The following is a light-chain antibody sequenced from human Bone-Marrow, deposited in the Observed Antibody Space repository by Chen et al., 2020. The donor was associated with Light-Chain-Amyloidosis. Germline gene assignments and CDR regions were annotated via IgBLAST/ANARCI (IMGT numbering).Light chain of an antibody. Sequence: QSALTQPHSVSGSPGQSVTISCTGTSSDIGGYDYVSWYQQYPGTAPKLIIYDVNKRPSGVPDRFSASKSANTASLTISGLLADDEAEYHCCAYAGTYTWLFGGGTRLTVL. CDR3: CAYAGTYTWL. CDR1: SSDIGGYDY. V-gene: IGLV2-11*01. J-gene: IGLJ3*02. CDR2: DVN.